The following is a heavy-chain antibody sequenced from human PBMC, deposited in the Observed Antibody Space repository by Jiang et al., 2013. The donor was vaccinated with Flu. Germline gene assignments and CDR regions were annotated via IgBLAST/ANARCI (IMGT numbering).Heavy chain of an antibody. V-gene: IGHV1-69*06. CDR1: GGTFGSYA. J-gene: IGHJ6*02. CDR3: ARGAIVATILYYYDLDV. D-gene: IGHD5-12*01. CDR2: IMPIFGTT. Sequence: SGAEVKKPGSSVKVSCKASGGTFGSYAISWVRQAPGQGLEWLGGIMPIFGTTNYAQKFQGRVTITADKSTSTAYMELSSLRSDDTAVYYCARGAIVATILYYYDLDVWGQGTTVTVSS.